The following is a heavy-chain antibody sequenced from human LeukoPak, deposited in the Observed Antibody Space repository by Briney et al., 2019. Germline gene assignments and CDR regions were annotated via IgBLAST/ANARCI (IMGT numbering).Heavy chain of an antibody. CDR1: GFTFSSYA. Sequence: GGSLRLSCAASGFTFSSYAMAWVRQAPGKGLAWVSSISATGGSKSYADSVKAGISISRDNSKNTLYLQMNSLRAEDTAVYYCARDPRAFDYSYYFDYWGQGTLVTVSS. CDR2: ISATGGSK. V-gene: IGHV3-23*01. CDR3: ARDPRAFDYSYYFDY. D-gene: IGHD3-9*01. J-gene: IGHJ4*02.